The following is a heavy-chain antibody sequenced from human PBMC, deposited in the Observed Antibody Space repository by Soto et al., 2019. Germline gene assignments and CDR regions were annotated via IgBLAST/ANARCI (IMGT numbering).Heavy chain of an antibody. V-gene: IGHV3-30*18. Sequence: QVQLVESGGGVVLPGRSLRLSCAASGFTFSSYGMHWVRQAPGKGLEWVAVISYDGSNKYYADSVKGRFTISRDNSKNTLYLQMNSLRAEDTAVYYCAKDLLRPGRAYGMDVWGQGTTVTVSS. CDR2: ISYDGSNK. CDR3: AKDLLRPGRAYGMDV. CDR1: GFTFSSYG. J-gene: IGHJ6*02. D-gene: IGHD6-25*01.